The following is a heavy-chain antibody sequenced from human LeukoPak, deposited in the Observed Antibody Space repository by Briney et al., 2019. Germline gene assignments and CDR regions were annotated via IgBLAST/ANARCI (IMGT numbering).Heavy chain of an antibody. D-gene: IGHD3-22*01. V-gene: IGHV3-66*01. CDR2: IYSGGNT. CDR1: GFTFSDYY. Sequence: GGSLRLSCAASGFTFSDYYMSWIRQAPGKGLEWVSFIYSGGNTHYSDSVKGRFTISRDNSKNTLYLQMNSLRTEDTAVYYCAKVDSSATPFDYWGQGTLVTVSS. CDR3: AKVDSSATPFDY. J-gene: IGHJ4*02.